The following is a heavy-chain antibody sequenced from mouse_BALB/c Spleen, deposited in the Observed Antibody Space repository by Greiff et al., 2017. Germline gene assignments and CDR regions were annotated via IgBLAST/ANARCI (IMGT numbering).Heavy chain of an antibody. J-gene: IGHJ3*01. Sequence: QVHVKQSGPELVKPGASVKISCKASGYAFSSSWMNWVKQRPGQGLEWIGRIYPGDGDTNYNGKFKGKATLTADKSSSTAYMQLSSLTSVDSAVYFCARGDLGRGFAYWGQGTLVTVSA. V-gene: IGHV1-82*01. CDR1: GYAFSSSW. CDR2: IYPGDGDT. D-gene: IGHD4-1*01. CDR3: ARGDLGRGFAY.